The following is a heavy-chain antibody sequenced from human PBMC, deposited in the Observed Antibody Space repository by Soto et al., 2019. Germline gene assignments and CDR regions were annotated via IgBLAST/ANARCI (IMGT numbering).Heavy chain of an antibody. CDR1: GGTFSSYS. J-gene: IGHJ4*02. Sequence: QVQLVQSGAEVKKPGSSVKVSCKASGGTFSSYSINWVRQAPGQGLELMGEIIPIFGTANYAQKFQGRVTITADESTSTAYMALSSMRSEDTAVYYCARDGGRHSGGIDYWGQGTLVTVSS. CDR3: ARDGGRHSGGIDY. V-gene: IGHV1-69*01. D-gene: IGHD1-26*01. CDR2: IIPIFGTA.